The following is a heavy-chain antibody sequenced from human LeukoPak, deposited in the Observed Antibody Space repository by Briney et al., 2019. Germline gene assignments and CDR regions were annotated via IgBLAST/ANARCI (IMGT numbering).Heavy chain of an antibody. Sequence: ASVKVSCKGSGYTFTGYYMHWVRQAPGQGLEWMGWINPNSGGTNYAQKFQGRVTMTRDTSISTAYMELSSLRSDDTAVYYCARGYCSGDCFTLFDYWGQGTLVTVSS. D-gene: IGHD2-21*02. J-gene: IGHJ4*02. CDR2: INPNSGGT. CDR3: ARGYCSGDCFTLFDY. V-gene: IGHV1-2*02. CDR1: GYTFTGYY.